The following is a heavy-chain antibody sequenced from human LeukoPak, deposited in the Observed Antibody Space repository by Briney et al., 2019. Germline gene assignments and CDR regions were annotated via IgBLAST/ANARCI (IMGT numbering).Heavy chain of an antibody. D-gene: IGHD5-24*01. CDR1: GYTFTGYY. Sequence: ASVKVSCKASGYTFTGYYMHWVRQAPGQGLEWMGWINPNSGSTNYAQKFQGRVTMTRDTSISTAYMELSRLRSDDTAVYYCAREFRDGYNFQFDYWGQGTLVTVSS. J-gene: IGHJ4*02. CDR2: INPNSGST. CDR3: AREFRDGYNFQFDY. V-gene: IGHV1-2*02.